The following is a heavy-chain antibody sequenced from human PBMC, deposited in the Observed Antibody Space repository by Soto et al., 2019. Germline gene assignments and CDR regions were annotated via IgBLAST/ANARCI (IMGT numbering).Heavy chain of an antibody. D-gene: IGHD2-8*02. J-gene: IGHJ5*02. Sequence: PSETLSLTCTVSGGSISSYYWSWIRQPPGKGLEWIGYVYYSGTTNYNPSLKSRVTISIDTSKNQFSLKLSSVTAADTAVYYCARTHLVDRLSPFDPWGQGTLVTVSS. V-gene: IGHV4-59*01. CDR1: GGSISSYY. CDR3: ARTHLVDRLSPFDP. CDR2: VYYSGTT.